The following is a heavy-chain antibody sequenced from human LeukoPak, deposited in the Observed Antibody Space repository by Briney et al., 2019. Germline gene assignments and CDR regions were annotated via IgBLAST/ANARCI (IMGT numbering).Heavy chain of an antibody. D-gene: IGHD5-18*01. CDR3: ARDSETAMAS. CDR2: ISSSGSTI. V-gene: IGHV3-11*04. Sequence: GGSLRLSCAASGFTFSNAWMSWVRQAPGKGLEWVSYISSSGSTIYYADSVKGRFTISRDNAKNSLYLQMNSLRAEDTAVYYCARDSETAMASWGQGTLVTVSS. CDR1: GFTFSNAW. J-gene: IGHJ5*02.